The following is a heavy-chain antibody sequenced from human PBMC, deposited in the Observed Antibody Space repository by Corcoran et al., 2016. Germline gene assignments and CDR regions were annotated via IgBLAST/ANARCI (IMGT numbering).Heavy chain of an antibody. CDR1: GGSFSGYY. V-gene: IGHV4-34*01. D-gene: IGHD6-19*01. Sequence: QVQLQQWGAGLLKPSETLSLTCAVYGGSFSGYYWSWIRQPPGKGLEWIGEINHSGSTNYNPSLKSRVTISVDTSKNQCSLKLSSVTAADTAVYYCARGRSGWHSLDYWGQGTLVTVSS. CDR2: INHSGST. J-gene: IGHJ4*02. CDR3: ARGRSGWHSLDY.